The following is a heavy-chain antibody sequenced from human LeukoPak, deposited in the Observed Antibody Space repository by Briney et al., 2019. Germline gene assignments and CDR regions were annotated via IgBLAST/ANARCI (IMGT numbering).Heavy chain of an antibody. CDR1: GFTFSTYG. Sequence: GGSLRLSCAASGFTFSTYGMHWVRQAPGKGLEWVTFISYDGSNKYYVDSVKGRFTISRDNSKSTLYLQMDSLRAEDTAVYYCAKDNIHCSSTSCYSGYYAMDVWGKGTTVTVSS. D-gene: IGHD2-2*01. J-gene: IGHJ6*04. CDR3: AKDNIHCSSTSCYSGYYAMDV. CDR2: ISYDGSNK. V-gene: IGHV3-30*18.